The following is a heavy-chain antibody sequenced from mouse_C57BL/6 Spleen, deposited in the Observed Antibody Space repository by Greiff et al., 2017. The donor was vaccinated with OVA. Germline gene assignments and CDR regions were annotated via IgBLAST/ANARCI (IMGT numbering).Heavy chain of an antibody. Sequence: VQLQQSGPELVKPGASVKISCKASGYTFTDYYMNWVKQSHGKSLEWIGDINPNNGGTSYNQKFKGKATLTVDKSSSTAYMELRSLTSEDSAVYYCARRLVTTVVFDYWGQGTTLTVSS. J-gene: IGHJ2*01. CDR1: GYTFTDYY. V-gene: IGHV1-26*01. CDR3: ARRLVTTVVFDY. D-gene: IGHD1-1*01. CDR2: INPNNGGT.